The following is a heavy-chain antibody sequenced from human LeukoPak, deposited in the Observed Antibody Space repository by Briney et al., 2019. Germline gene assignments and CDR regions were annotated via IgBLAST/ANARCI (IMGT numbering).Heavy chain of an antibody. CDR2: IYHSGST. J-gene: IGHJ3*02. D-gene: IGHD3-10*01. CDR3: ARDPKFFYGSALDVFDI. CDR1: GGSISGSHW. Sequence: SETLSLTCAVSGGSISGSHWWSWVRQPPGKGLEWIGEIYHSGSTNYNPSLKSRVTVSVDKSKNQFSLKLISVTAADTAVYYCARDPKFFYGSALDVFDIWGQGTVVTVSS. V-gene: IGHV4-4*02.